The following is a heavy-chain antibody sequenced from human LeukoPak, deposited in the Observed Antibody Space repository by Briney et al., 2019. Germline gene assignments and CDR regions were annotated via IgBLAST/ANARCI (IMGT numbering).Heavy chain of an antibody. J-gene: IGHJ4*02. D-gene: IGHD2-15*01. CDR1: RFTFNNYD. CDR3: EKGKVADY. Sequence: GGSLRLSCAASRFTFNNYDMNWVRQAPGKGLEWVSSISDSANNTYYADSVKARFTISRDNSKNTLYLQMNSLRAEDTAIYYCEKGKVADYWGQGTLVTVCS. CDR2: ISDSANNT. V-gene: IGHV3-23*01.